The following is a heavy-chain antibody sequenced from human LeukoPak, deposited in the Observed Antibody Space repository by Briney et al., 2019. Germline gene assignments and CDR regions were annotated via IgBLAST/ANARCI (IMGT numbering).Heavy chain of an antibody. D-gene: IGHD6-19*01. CDR1: GFTFNNYA. J-gene: IGHJ4*02. Sequence: GGSLRLSCAASGFTFNNYAMTWVRQAPGKGLERVSAISGNGSGKFYADSVKGRFTISRDNFEKTLYLQLSSLRAEDTAVYFCARGPTVPVADYYFDFWGQGTLVSVSS. CDR2: ISGNGSGK. CDR3: ARGPTVPVADYYFDF. V-gene: IGHV3-23*01.